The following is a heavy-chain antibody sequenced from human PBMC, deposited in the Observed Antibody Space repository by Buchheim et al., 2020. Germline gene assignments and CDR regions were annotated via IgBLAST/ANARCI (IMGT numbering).Heavy chain of an antibody. CDR2: SKSEGEAEKT. CDR3: TTGVYDSSYCPDY. CDR1: GLTFTKAW. V-gene: IGHV3-15*07. Sequence: EVHLVESGGGLVKPGGSLRLSCAASGLTFTKAWMNWVRQAPGKGLEWVGRSKSEGEAEKTDYAAPVKGRFNISRDDSKSNLYLQMNSLKTENTAVYYCTTGVYDSSYCPDYWGQGTL. J-gene: IGHJ4*02. D-gene: IGHD2-21*01.